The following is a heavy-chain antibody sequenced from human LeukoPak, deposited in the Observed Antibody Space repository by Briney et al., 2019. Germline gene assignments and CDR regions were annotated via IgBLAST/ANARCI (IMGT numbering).Heavy chain of an antibody. Sequence: SGTLSLTCTVSGYSISSGYYWGWIRQPPGKGLEWIGSIYHSGSTYYNPSLKSRVTISVDTSKNQFSLKLSSVTAADTAVYYCARDLTGSDAFDIWGQGTMVTVSS. CDR1: GYSISSGYY. V-gene: IGHV4-38-2*02. D-gene: IGHD1-26*01. CDR3: ARDLTGSDAFDI. J-gene: IGHJ3*02. CDR2: IYHSGST.